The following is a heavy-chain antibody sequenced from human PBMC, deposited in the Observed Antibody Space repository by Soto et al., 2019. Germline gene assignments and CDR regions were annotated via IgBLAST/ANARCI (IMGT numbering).Heavy chain of an antibody. CDR2: INPNSGGT. Sequence: ASVKVSCKASGYTFTGYYMHWVRQAPGQGLEWMGWINPNSGGTNYAQKFQGWVTMTRDTSISTAYVELSRLRSDDTAVYYCASLWFGEQTPDAFDIWGQGTMVTVSS. V-gene: IGHV1-2*04. CDR1: GYTFTGYY. D-gene: IGHD3-10*01. CDR3: ASLWFGEQTPDAFDI. J-gene: IGHJ3*02.